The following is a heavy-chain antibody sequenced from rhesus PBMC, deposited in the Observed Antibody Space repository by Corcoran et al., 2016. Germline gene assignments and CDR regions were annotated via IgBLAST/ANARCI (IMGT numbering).Heavy chain of an antibody. CDR2: INDNSGST. CDR1: GGSFSSYC. CDR3: ARLTYYYDSGYFDY. V-gene: IGHV4-80*01. D-gene: IGHD3-28*01. J-gene: IGHJ4*01. Sequence: QVQLQESGPGLVKPSETLSLTCAVSGGSFSSYCWSWIRQPPGKGLEWIGEINDNSGSTNYNPTLKSRVTISKDASKNQFSLKLSSVTAADTAVYYCARLTYYYDSGYFDYWGQGVLVTVSS.